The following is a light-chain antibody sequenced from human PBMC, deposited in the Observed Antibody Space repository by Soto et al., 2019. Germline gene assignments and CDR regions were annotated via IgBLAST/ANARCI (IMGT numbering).Light chain of an antibody. V-gene: IGLV3-21*04. Sequence: SYELTQPPSVSLAPGETASIACGGDNIGRRSVQWYQQKPGQAPVVVMYYDRDRPSGNPERFSGSNTGNTATLTVSWVEDGDEADYYCQVYYSSSDNFVFGTGTKLTVL. CDR1: NIGRRS. J-gene: IGLJ1*01. CDR3: QVYYSSSDNFV. CDR2: YDR.